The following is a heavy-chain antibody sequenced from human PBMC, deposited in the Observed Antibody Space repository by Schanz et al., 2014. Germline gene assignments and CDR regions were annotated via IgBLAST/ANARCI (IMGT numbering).Heavy chain of an antibody. CDR3: ARPIYDLWSGSFDY. Sequence: EVQVVESGGGLVQPGGSLRLSCEASGFTLTSYALTWVRQAPGKGLEWVAGISGSGGSTDYADSVKGRFIIPRDNSKNTLYLQMNSLRAEDTAVYYCARPIYDLWSGSFDYWGQGTLVTVSS. CDR2: ISGSGGST. CDR1: GFTLTSYA. D-gene: IGHD3-3*01. J-gene: IGHJ4*02. V-gene: IGHV3-23*04.